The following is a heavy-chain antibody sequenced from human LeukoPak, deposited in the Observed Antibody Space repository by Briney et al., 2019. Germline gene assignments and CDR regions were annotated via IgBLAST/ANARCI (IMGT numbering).Heavy chain of an antibody. J-gene: IGHJ6*02. CDR3: ARAGKYSSSWYRSAYYYYGMDV. D-gene: IGHD6-13*01. CDR2: ISHSGST. Sequence: PSETLSLTCAVYGGSFSGYYWNWIRQPPGKGLEWIGEISHSGSTNYNPSLKSRVTISVDTSKNQFSLKLSSVTAADTAVYYCARAGKYSSSWYRSAYYYYGMDVWGQGTTVTVSS. V-gene: IGHV4-34*01. CDR1: GGSFSGYY.